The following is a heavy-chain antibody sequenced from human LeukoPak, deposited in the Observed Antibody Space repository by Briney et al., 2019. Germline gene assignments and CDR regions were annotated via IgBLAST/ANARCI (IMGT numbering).Heavy chain of an antibody. V-gene: IGHV4-59*01. CDR1: GGSISNYY. CDR3: ARHALRTSIDY. D-gene: IGHD2-2*01. J-gene: IGHJ4*02. CDR2: IYYNGST. Sequence: PSETLSLTCTVSGGSISNYYWNWIRQPPGKGLEWIGNIYYNGSTNYNPSLKSRVTISEDTSKNQFSLNLSSVTAADTAVYYCARHALRTSIDYWGQGTLVTVSS.